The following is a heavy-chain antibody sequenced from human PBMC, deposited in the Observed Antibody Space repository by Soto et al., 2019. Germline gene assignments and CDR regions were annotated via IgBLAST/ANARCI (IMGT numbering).Heavy chain of an antibody. V-gene: IGHV4-34*01. Sequence: QVQLQQWGAGLLKPSETLSLTCAVYGGSFSGYYWSWIRQPPGKGLEWIGEINHSGSTNYNPSLKSRVTISVDTSKNQFSLKLSSVTAADTAVYYCVRPYDFWSGRGFDPWGQGTLVTVSS. D-gene: IGHD3-3*01. CDR1: GGSFSGYY. CDR3: VRPYDFWSGRGFDP. CDR2: INHSGST. J-gene: IGHJ5*02.